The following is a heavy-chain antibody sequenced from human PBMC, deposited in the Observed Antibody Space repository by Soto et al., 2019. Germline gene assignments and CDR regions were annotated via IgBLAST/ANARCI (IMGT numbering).Heavy chain of an antibody. D-gene: IGHD1-1*01. CDR1: GFTVSSNY. CDR2: IYSGGST. CDR3: AREYQLERAPVD. V-gene: IGHV3-66*01. J-gene: IGHJ4*02. Sequence: PGGSLRLSCAASGFTVSSNYMSWVRQAPGKGLEWVSVIYSGGSTYYADSVKGRFTISRDNSKNTLYLQMNSLRAEDTAVYHCAREYQLERAPVDWGQGTLVTVSS.